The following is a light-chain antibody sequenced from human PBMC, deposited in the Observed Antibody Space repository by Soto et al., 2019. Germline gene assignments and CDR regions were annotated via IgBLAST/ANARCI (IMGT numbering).Light chain of an antibody. V-gene: IGLV1-44*01. Sequence: QSVLSQPPSASGTPGQRVTISCSGSTSNIGSNTVNWYQQLPGTAPRLLIYGNDQRPSGVPDRFSGSKSGTSASLAISGLRSEDEADYYSGAWDGNLNALFVFGTVTKVTVL. CDR3: GAWDGNLNALFV. CDR1: TSNIGSNT. J-gene: IGLJ1*01. CDR2: GND.